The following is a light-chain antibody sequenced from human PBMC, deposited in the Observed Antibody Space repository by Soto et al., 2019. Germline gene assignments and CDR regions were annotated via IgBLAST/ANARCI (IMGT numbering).Light chain of an antibody. CDR1: SSDVGGYNY. Sequence: QSALTQPVSVSGSPGQSITISCTGTSSDVGGYNYVSWYQQHPGKAPKLMIYGVSNRPSGVSNRFSGSKSGNTASLTISGLQAEDEADYYCSSYTSSSTPVVFGGGTKLTVL. CDR2: GVS. CDR3: SSYTSSSTPVV. V-gene: IGLV2-14*01. J-gene: IGLJ2*01.